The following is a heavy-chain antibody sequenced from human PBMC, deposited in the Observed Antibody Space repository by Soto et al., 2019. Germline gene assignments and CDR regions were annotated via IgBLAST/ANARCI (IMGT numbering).Heavy chain of an antibody. V-gene: IGHV3-30-3*01. CDR1: GFTFSSYA. CDR2: ISYDGSNK. Sequence: PGGSLRLSCAASGFTFSSYAMHWVRQAPGKGLEWVAVISYDGSNKYYADSVKGRFTISRDNSKNTLYLQMNSLRAEDTAVYYCARGSNSYYDSSGYYPGFFDYWGQGTLVTVSS. D-gene: IGHD3-22*01. CDR3: ARGSNSYYDSSGYYPGFFDY. J-gene: IGHJ4*02.